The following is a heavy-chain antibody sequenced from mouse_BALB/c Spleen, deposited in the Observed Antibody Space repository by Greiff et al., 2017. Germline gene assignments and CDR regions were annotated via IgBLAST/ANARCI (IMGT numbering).Heavy chain of an antibody. V-gene: IGHV5-6-2*01. CDR2: INSNGGST. D-gene: IGHD1-1*01. CDR3: ARRSLYGSSLYAMDY. CDR1: GFTFSSYY. J-gene: IGHJ4*01. Sequence: DVMLVESGGGLVKLGGSLKLSCAASGFTFSSYYMSWVRQTPEKRLELVAAINSNGGSTYYPDTVKGRFTISRDNAKNTLYLQMSSLKSEDTALYYCARRSLYGSSLYAMDYWGQGTSVTVSS.